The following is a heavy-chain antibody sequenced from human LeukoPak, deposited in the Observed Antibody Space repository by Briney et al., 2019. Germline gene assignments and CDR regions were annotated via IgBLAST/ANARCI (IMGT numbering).Heavy chain of an antibody. J-gene: IGHJ4*02. CDR3: ARETSFGGYFDY. D-gene: IGHD3-10*01. CDR2: INPSGGST. CDR1: GGTFSSYA. Sequence: ASVKVSCKASGGTFSSYAISWVRQAPGQGLEWMGIINPSGGSTSYAQKFQGRVTMTRDTSTSTVYMELSSLRSEDTAVYYCARETSFGGYFDYWGQGTLVTVSS. V-gene: IGHV1-46*01.